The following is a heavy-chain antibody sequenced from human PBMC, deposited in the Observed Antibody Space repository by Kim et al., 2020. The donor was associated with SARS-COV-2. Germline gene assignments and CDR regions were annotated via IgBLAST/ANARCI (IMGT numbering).Heavy chain of an antibody. V-gene: IGHV3-30*18. CDR3: AKDTSSLMTTVYYYYGMDV. J-gene: IGHJ6*02. Sequence: GGSLRLSCAASGFTFSSYGMHWVRQAPGKGLEWVAVISYDGSNKYYADSVKGRFTISRDNSKNTLYLQMNSLRAEDTAVYYCAKDTSSLMTTVYYYYGMDVWGQGTTVTVSS. D-gene: IGHD4-17*01. CDR1: GFTFSSYG. CDR2: ISYDGSNK.